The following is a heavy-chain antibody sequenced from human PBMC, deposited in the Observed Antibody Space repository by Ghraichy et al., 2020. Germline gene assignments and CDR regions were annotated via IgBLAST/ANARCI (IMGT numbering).Heavy chain of an antibody. J-gene: IGHJ6*03. CDR1: GGSFSGYY. D-gene: IGHD6-13*01. V-gene: IGHV4-34*01. Sequence: SETLSLTCAVYGGSFSGYYWSWIRQPPGKGLEWIGEINHSGSTNYNPSLKSRVTISVDTFTNQFSLKLSSVTAADTAVYYCARGPVAAAATFAFYYYYYMDVWGKGTTVTVSS. CDR3: ARGPVAAAATFAFYYYYYMDV. CDR2: INHSGST.